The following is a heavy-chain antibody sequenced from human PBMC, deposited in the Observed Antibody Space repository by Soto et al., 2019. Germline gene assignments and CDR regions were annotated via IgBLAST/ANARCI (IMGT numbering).Heavy chain of an antibody. CDR3: ARDIGIASGDY. CDR2: IYTGGST. CDR1: GFTVSSNY. V-gene: IGHV3-66*01. Sequence: GGSLRLSCAVSGFTVSSNYMSWVRQAPGKGLKWVSVIYTGGSTSYADSVKGRFTISRDNSKNTVYLQMNSLRAEDTALYYWARDIGIASGDYWGQGTLVTVSS. D-gene: IGHD6-13*01. J-gene: IGHJ4*02.